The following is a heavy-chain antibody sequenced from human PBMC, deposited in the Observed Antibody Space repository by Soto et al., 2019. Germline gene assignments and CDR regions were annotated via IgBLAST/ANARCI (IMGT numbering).Heavy chain of an antibody. CDR1: GGSISSSSYY. CDR2: IYYSGST. J-gene: IGHJ4*02. CDR3: ARRHYGSRSYWFLDY. V-gene: IGHV4-39*01. D-gene: IGHD3-10*01. Sequence: SETLSLTCTVSGGSISSSSYYWGWIRQPPGKGLEWIGSIYYSGSTYYNPSLKSRVTISVDTSKNQFSLKLSSVTAADTAVYYCARRHYGSRSYWFLDYWGQGTLVTVSS.